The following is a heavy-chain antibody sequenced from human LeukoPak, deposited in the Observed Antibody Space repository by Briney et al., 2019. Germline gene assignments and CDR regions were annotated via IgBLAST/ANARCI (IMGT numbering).Heavy chain of an antibody. Sequence: SETLSLTCTVSGGSISSYYWSWIRQPPGKGLEWIGYIYYSGSTNYNPSLKNRVTISVDTSKNQFSLKLSSVTAADTAVYYCARGPLGIAARPGGGDYWGRGTLVTVSS. J-gene: IGHJ4*02. CDR1: GGSISSYY. CDR2: IYYSGST. V-gene: IGHV4-59*01. D-gene: IGHD6-6*01. CDR3: ARGPLGIAARPGGGDY.